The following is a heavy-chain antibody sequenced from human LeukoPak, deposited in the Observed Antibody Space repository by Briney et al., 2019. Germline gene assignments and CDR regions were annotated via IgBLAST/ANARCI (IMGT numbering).Heavy chain of an antibody. CDR2: MSYDGTNR. CDR3: AKDRQSGSHYAYYGMDV. V-gene: IGHV3-30*18. D-gene: IGHD1-26*01. Sequence: PGGSLRLSCAASGFMFNNYGIHWVRQAPGKGLEWVAVMSYDGTNRYYLDSVKGRFTISRDNSKNTLYLQMNTLRAEDTAVYYCAKDRQSGSHYAYYGMDVWGQGTTVTVSS. CDR1: GFMFNNYG. J-gene: IGHJ6*02.